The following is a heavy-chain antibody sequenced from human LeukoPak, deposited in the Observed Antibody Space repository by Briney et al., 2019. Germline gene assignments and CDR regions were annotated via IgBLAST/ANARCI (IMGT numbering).Heavy chain of an antibody. V-gene: IGHV3-74*03. CDR2: TNTDGSDT. D-gene: IGHD3-10*02. CDR1: GFSFSSYW. Sequence: GGSLRLSCAASGFSFSSYWMHWVRQVPGKGLVWVSRTNTDGSDTKYADSVKGRFTISRDNAKNTLYLEMNSLRAEDTAVYYCASVRVETGSPANFDNWGQATLVTVSS. CDR3: ASVRVETGSPANFDN. J-gene: IGHJ4*02.